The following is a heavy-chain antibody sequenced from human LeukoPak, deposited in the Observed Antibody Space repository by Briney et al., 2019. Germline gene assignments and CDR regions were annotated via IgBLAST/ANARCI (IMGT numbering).Heavy chain of an antibody. V-gene: IGHV3-9*03. CDR3: AKSGGKSGGKVDY. CDR1: GFTFDDYA. J-gene: IGHJ4*02. Sequence: GRSLRLSCAASGFTFDDYAMHWVRQAPGKGLEWVSGISWNSGSIGYADSVKGRFTISRDNAKNSLYLQMNSLRAEDMALYYCAKSGGKSGGKVDYWGQGTLVTVSS. CDR2: ISWNSGSI. D-gene: IGHD3-16*01.